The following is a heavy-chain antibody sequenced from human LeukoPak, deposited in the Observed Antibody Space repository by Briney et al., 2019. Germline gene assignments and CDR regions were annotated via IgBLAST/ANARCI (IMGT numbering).Heavy chain of an antibody. Sequence: GGSLRLSCAASGFTFSSYWMHWVRQAPGKGLVWVSRINSDGSSTSYADSVKGRFTISRDNAKNTLYLQMNSLRAEDTAVYYCARADGGVGSDSSGYYSYWGQGTLVTVSS. D-gene: IGHD3-22*01. CDR3: ARADGGVGSDSSGYYSY. V-gene: IGHV3-74*01. J-gene: IGHJ4*02. CDR2: INSDGSST. CDR1: GFTFSSYW.